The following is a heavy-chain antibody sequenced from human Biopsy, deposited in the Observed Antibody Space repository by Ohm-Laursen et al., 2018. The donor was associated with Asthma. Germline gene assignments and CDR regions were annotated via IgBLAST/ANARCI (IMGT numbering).Heavy chain of an antibody. V-gene: IGHV3-53*01. D-gene: IGHD6-19*01. CDR3: ARGDSSGWSHYYFDY. J-gene: IGHJ4*02. CDR1: GFTVSRDH. CDR2: IYSGVTS. Sequence: GSLRLSCAASGFTVSRDHMFWVRQAPGKGLEWVSVIYSGVTSHTADSVRGRFTISRDFSKNTLHLQMHSLRVEDTAVYYCARGDSSGWSHYYFDYWGQGTLVTVS.